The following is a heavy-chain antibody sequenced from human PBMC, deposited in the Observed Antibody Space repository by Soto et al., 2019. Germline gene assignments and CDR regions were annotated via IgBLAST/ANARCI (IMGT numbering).Heavy chain of an antibody. CDR3: ARDGGRNAGGIDY. D-gene: IGHD1-26*01. V-gene: IGHV1-69*01. J-gene: IGHJ4*02. CDR1: GGTFSSYS. CDR2: IIPIFGTA. Sequence: QVQLVQSGAEVKKPGSSVKVSCKASGGTFSSYSINWGRQAPGQGLEWMGEIIPIFGTANYAQTFQGRVTITADESTSTAYMELSSLRSEDTAVYYCARDGGRNAGGIDYWGQGTVVTVSS.